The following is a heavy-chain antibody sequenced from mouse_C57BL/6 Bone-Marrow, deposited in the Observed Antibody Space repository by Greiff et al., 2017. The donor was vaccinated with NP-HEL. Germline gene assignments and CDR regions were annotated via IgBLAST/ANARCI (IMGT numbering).Heavy chain of an antibody. CDR3: ARKGNSPYYYGSSPFAY. CDR1: GFSLSTFGMG. J-gene: IGHJ3*01. V-gene: IGHV8-8*01. Sequence: QVTLKVSGPGILQPSQTLSLTCSFSGFSLSTFGMGVGWIRQPSGKGLEWLVHIWWDDDTYYNPALKSRLTISSDTSKNQVFLKNANVDTADTATYYCARKGNSPYYYGSSPFAYWGQGTLVTVSA. D-gene: IGHD1-1*01. CDR2: IWWDDDT.